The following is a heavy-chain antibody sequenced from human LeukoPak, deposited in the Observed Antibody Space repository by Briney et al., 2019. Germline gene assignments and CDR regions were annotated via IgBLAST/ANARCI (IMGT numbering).Heavy chain of an antibody. CDR1: GFTFSTYG. D-gene: IGHD1-1*01. CDR3: AKDKDPWKSTSISDFDY. CDR2: IRYDGSNK. V-gene: IGHV3-30*02. J-gene: IGHJ4*02. Sequence: GGSLRLXCAASGFTFSTYGMHWVRQAPGKGLEWVAFIRYDGSNKYYADSVKGRFTISRDNSKNTLYLQMNSLRAEDTAVYFCAKDKDPWKSTSISDFDYWGQGTLVTVSS.